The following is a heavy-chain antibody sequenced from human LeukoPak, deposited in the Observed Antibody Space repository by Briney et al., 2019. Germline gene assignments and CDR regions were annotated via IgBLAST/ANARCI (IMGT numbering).Heavy chain of an antibody. CDR2: TDTRGSMR. D-gene: IGHD7-27*01. CDR1: GFTFTDYY. Sequence: PGGSLRLSCAASGFTFTDYYMTWIRQAPGKGLEWVSHTDTRGSMRYYADSVKGRFSISRDNAKSLVYLQMNSLRAGDTAVYYCARGTNWGFPSHMDVWGKGSTVTVSS. V-gene: IGHV3-11*01. CDR3: ARGTNWGFPSHMDV. J-gene: IGHJ6*03.